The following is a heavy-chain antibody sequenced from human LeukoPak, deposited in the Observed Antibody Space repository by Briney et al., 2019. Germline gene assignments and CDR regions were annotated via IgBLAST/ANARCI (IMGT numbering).Heavy chain of an antibody. V-gene: IGHV4-61*01. CDR1: GGSINSSSYY. D-gene: IGHD5/OR15-5a*01. CDR2: IYYSGST. J-gene: IGHJ4*02. Sequence: SETLSLTCTVSGGSINSSSYYWSWIRQPPGKGLEWIGYIYYSGSTNYNPSLKSRVTISVDTSKNQFSLKLSSVTAADTAVYYCARVADSTTYYFDYWGQGTLVTVSS. CDR3: ARVADSTTYYFDY.